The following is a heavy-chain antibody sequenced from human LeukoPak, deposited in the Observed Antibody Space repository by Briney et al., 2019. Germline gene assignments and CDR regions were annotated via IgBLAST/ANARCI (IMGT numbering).Heavy chain of an antibody. J-gene: IGHJ4*02. CDR3: AKDLGWELPAEAY. D-gene: IGHD1-26*01. CDR1: GFTFEEYV. Sequence: PGGSLRLSCVASGFTFEEYVMNWVRQAPGKGLEWLATIYGSGVSISYADSVKGRFTISRDNSNNTLYLQMNSLRAEDTAMYFCAKDLGWELPAEAYWGQGILVTVSS. CDR2: IYGSGVSI. V-gene: IGHV3-23*01.